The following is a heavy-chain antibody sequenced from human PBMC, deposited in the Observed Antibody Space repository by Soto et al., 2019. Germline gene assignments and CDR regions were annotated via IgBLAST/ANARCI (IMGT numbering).Heavy chain of an antibody. J-gene: IGHJ6*02. CDR3: ARDRVSATIYYYYYGMDV. V-gene: IGHV3-33*01. CDR1: GFTFSSYG. D-gene: IGHD1-26*01. CDR2: IRYDGSNK. Sequence: QVQLVESGGGVVQPGRSLRLSCAASGFTFSSYGVHWVRQAPGKGLEWVAVIRYDGSNKYYADSVKGRFTISRDNSKNTLYLQMNSLRAEDTAVYYCARDRVSATIYYYYYGMDVWGQGTTVTVSS.